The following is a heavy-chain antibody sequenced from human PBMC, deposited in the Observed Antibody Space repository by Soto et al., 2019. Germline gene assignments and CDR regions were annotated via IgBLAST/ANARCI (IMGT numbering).Heavy chain of an antibody. CDR2: INHSGST. CDR1: GGSFSGYY. V-gene: IGHV4-34*01. Sequence: LSLTCAVYGGSFSGYYWGWIRQPPGKGLEWIGEINHSGSTNYNPSLKSRVTISVDTSKNQFSLKLSSVTAADTAVYYCASSGWYRYYYYGTDVWGQGTTVTVSS. D-gene: IGHD6-13*01. J-gene: IGHJ6*02. CDR3: ASSGWYRYYYYGTDV.